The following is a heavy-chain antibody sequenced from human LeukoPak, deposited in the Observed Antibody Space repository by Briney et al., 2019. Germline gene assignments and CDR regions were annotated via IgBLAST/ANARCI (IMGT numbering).Heavy chain of an antibody. Sequence: SETLSLTCTVSGGSISSSSYYWGWIRQPPGKGLEWIGSIYLSGSTYYNPSLKSRVTISVDTSKNQFSLKLSSVTAADTALYYCARDRQLGYWGQGTLVTVSS. V-gene: IGHV4-39*07. CDR2: IYLSGST. CDR1: GGSISSSSYY. CDR3: ARDRQLGY. J-gene: IGHJ4*02. D-gene: IGHD1-1*01.